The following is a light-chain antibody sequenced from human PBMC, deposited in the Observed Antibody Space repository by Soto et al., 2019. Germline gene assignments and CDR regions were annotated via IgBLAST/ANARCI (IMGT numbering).Light chain of an antibody. CDR2: GAS. CDR3: RQYRRTSWR. Sequence: EIVLTQSPGTLSLSPGEGATLSCRASQSVSTNFFAWYQQKPGQAPRLLIYGASTRATGIPDRFSGSGSGTDFTLTISRLEPEDFAVYYCRQYRRTSWRFGQGIKV. V-gene: IGKV3-20*01. CDR1: QSVSTNF. J-gene: IGKJ1*01.